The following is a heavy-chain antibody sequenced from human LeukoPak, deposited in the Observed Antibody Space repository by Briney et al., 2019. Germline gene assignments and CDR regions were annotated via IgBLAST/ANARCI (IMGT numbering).Heavy chain of an antibody. J-gene: IGHJ3*02. CDR3: ARDGSGWSDAFDI. Sequence: GGSLRLSCAASGFTFSSYSMNWVRQAPGKGLEWVSSISSSSYIYYADSVKGRFTISRDNAKNSLYLQMNSLRAEDTAVYYCARDGSGWSDAFDIWGRGTMVTVSS. V-gene: IGHV3-21*01. D-gene: IGHD6-19*01. CDR1: GFTFSSYS. CDR2: ISSSSYI.